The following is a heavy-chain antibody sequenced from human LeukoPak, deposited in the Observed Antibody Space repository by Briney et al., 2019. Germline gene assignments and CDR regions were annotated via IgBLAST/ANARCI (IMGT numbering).Heavy chain of an antibody. J-gene: IGHJ6*02. V-gene: IGHV3-15*07. CDR1: GLTFSNAW. D-gene: IGHD6-19*01. Sequence: GGSLRLSCAASGLTFSNAWMNWVRQAPGKGLEWVGRIKSKTDGGTTDYTAPVKGRFTISRDDSKNTLYLQMNSLKTEDTAVYYCTTGLQWLDESNYYYYGMDVWGQGTTVTVSS. CDR2: IKSKTDGGTT. CDR3: TTGLQWLDESNYYYYGMDV.